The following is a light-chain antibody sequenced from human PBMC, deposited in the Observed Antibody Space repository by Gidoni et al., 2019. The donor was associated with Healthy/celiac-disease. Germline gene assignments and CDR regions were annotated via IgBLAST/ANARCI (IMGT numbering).Light chain of an antibody. CDR2: YAS. CDR3: QQRSNWPWT. V-gene: IGKV3-11*01. CDR1: QSVSSY. Sequence: EIVLTQSPATLSWSPGESATLSCRARQSVSSYLAWYQQKPGQAPRLLIYYASNRATGIPARFSGSGSGTDFTLTISSLEPEDFAVYYCQQRSNWPWTFGQGPKVEIK. J-gene: IGKJ1*01.